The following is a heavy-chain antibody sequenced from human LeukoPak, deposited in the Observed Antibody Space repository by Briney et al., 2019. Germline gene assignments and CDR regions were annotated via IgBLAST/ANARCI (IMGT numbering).Heavy chain of an antibody. CDR1: GGTFSSYA. D-gene: IGHD3-10*01. CDR3: AKVRFGVTARYYFDY. J-gene: IGHJ4*02. V-gene: IGHV1-69*06. CDR2: IIPIFGTA. Sequence: SVKVSCKASGGTFSSYAISWVRQAPGQGLEWMGGIIPIFGTANYAQKFQGRVTITADKSTSTAYMELSSLRSEDTAVYYCAKVRFGVTARYYFDYWGQGTLVTVSS.